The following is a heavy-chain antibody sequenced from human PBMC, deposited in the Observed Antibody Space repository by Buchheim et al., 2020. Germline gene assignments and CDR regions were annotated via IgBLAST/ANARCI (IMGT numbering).Heavy chain of an antibody. Sequence: EVQLAESGGGLVQPGGSLRLSCAASGFIFSSNWMHWVRQAPGKGLVWVSRINSDGSSVFYADSVKGRFTISRDNAKNTLYLQMNSLRAEDTAVYYCARGGDDYGDYYGLDVWGQGTT. CDR2: INSDGSSV. CDR1: GFIFSSNW. D-gene: IGHD4-17*01. V-gene: IGHV3-74*01. CDR3: ARGGDDYGDYYGLDV. J-gene: IGHJ6*02.